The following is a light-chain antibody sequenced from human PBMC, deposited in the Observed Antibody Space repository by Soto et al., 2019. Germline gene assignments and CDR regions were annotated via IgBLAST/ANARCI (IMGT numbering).Light chain of an antibody. CDR1: SSNIGSNA. CDR2: SNN. Sequence: QSVLTQPPSASGAPGQRVTISCSGSSSNIGSNAVNWYQQFPLTAPKLLIYSNNQRPSGVPARFSGSKSGTSASLAISGLQSDDEADYFCAAWDDSLSGPVFGGGTKLTVL. J-gene: IGLJ2*01. V-gene: IGLV1-44*01. CDR3: AAWDDSLSGPV.